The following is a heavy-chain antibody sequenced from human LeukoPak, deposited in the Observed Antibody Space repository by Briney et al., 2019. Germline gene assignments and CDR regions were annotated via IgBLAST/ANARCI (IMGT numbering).Heavy chain of an antibody. D-gene: IGHD3-22*01. CDR3: TREDYDSSGYYLDY. Sequence: PGRSLRLSCTASGFTFGDYAMSWFRQAPGKGLEWVGFIRSKAYGGTTEYAASVKGIFTISRDDSKSIAYLQMNSLKTEDTAVYYCTREDYDSSGYYLDYWGQGTLVTVSS. V-gene: IGHV3-49*03. CDR1: GFTFGDYA. CDR2: IRSKAYGGTT. J-gene: IGHJ4*02.